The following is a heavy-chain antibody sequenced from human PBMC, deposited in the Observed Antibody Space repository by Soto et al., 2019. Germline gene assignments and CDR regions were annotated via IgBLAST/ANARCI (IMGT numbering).Heavy chain of an antibody. J-gene: IGHJ3*02. D-gene: IGHD2-21*01. CDR2: ISYDGSNK. Sequence: GGSLRLSCAASGFTFSSYAMHWVRQAPGKGLEWVAVISYDGSNKYYADSVKGRFTISRDNSKNTLYLKMNSLRAEDPAVYYCARVQGMWRAFDIWGQGTMVTVSS. V-gene: IGHV3-30-3*01. CDR3: ARVQGMWRAFDI. CDR1: GFTFSSYA.